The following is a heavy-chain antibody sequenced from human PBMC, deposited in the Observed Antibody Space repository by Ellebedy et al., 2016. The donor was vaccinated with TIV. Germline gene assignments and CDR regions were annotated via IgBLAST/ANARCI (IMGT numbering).Heavy chain of an antibody. CDR1: GGSISSSSYY. Sequence: SETLSLXCTVSGGSISSSSYYWGWIRQPPGKGLEWIGSIYYSGSTYYNPSLKSRVTISVDTSKNQFSLKLSSVTAADTAVYYCARAYYDFWSGYYTKDAFDIWGQGTMVTVSS. V-gene: IGHV4-39*01. D-gene: IGHD3-3*01. J-gene: IGHJ3*02. CDR2: IYYSGST. CDR3: ARAYYDFWSGYYTKDAFDI.